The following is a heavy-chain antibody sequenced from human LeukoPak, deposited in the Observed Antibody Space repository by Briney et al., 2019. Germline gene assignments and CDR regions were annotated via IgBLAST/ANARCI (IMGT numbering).Heavy chain of an antibody. Sequence: SETLSLTCAVYGGSFSDYYWSWIRQPPGKGLEWIGEINHSGSTNYNASLKSRVTMSVDTSKNQFSLKLSSVTAADTAVYYCARGSIKGTKYYFDYWGQGTLVTVSS. CDR2: INHSGST. CDR1: GGSFSDYY. CDR3: ARGSIKGTKYYFDY. J-gene: IGHJ4*02. V-gene: IGHV4-34*01. D-gene: IGHD2-8*01.